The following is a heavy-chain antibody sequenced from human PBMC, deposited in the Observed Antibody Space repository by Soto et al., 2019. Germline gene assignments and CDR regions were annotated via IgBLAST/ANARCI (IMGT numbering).Heavy chain of an antibody. CDR1: GYTFTSYG. V-gene: IGHV1-18*01. CDR3: ARRMGSPLGYYYYYMDV. CDR2: NSAYNGNT. D-gene: IGHD3-10*01. Sequence: QVQLVQSGAEVKKPAASVKVSCKASGYTFTSYGISWVRQAPGQGLEWMGWNSAYNGNTNYAQKLQGRVTMTTDTSTSTAYMELRSLRSDDTAVYYCARRMGSPLGYYYYYMDVWGKGTTVTVSS. J-gene: IGHJ6*03.